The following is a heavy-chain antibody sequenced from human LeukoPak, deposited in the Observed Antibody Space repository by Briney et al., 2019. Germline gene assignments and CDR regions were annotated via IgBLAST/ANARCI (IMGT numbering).Heavy chain of an antibody. V-gene: IGHV3-23*01. CDR1: GFTFSSYA. D-gene: IGHD1-26*01. CDR2: ISDGGRST. CDR3: AKGGSYAPLDY. Sequence: GGSLRLSCAASGFTFSSYAMSWVRQAPGKGLEWVSAISDGGRSTIYTDSVKDRFTISRDNSKNTLYLQMNSLRTEDTAVYYCAKGGSYAPLDYWGQGTLVTVSS. J-gene: IGHJ4*02.